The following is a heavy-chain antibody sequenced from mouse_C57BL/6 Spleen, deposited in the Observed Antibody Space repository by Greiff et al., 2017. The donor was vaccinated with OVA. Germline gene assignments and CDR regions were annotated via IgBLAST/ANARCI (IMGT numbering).Heavy chain of an antibody. CDR3: ARLGDAMDY. J-gene: IGHJ4*01. Sequence: VQLKESGGDLVKPGGSLKLSCAASGFTFSSYGMSWVRQTPDKRLEWVATISSGGSYTYYPDSVKGRFTISRDNAKNTLYLQMSSLKSEDTAMYYCARLGDAMDYWGQGTSVTVSS. V-gene: IGHV5-6*01. CDR2: ISSGGSYT. CDR1: GFTFSSYG.